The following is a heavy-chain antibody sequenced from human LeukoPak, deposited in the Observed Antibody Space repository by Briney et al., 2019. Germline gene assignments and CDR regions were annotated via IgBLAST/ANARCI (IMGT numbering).Heavy chain of an antibody. V-gene: IGHV4-34*01. CDR3: ARQGYSSGWYYYYYYMDV. CDR2: INHSGST. D-gene: IGHD6-19*01. Sequence: PSETLSLTCAVYGGSFSGYYWSWIRQPPGKGLEWIGEINHSGSTNYNPSLKSRVTISVDTSKNQFSLKLSSVTAADTAVYYCARQGYSSGWYYYYYYMDVWGKGTTVTISS. CDR1: GGSFSGYY. J-gene: IGHJ6*03.